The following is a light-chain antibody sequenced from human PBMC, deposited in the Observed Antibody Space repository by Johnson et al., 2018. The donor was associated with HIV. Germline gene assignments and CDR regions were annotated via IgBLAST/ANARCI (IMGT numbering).Light chain of an antibody. Sequence: QSVLTQPPSVSAAPGQKVTISCSGNRSNIGDNFVSWYQHLPGTAPKLLVYDNSKRPSGIPDRFSATKSGTSATLGITGLQTGDEADYYCGTWDGSLSVYVFGTGTKVTVL. V-gene: IGLV1-51*01. CDR1: RSNIGDNF. J-gene: IGLJ1*01. CDR3: GTWDGSLSVYV. CDR2: DNS.